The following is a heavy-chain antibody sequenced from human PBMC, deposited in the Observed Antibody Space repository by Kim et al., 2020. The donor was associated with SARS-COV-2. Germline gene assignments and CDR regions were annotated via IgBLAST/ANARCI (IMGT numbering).Heavy chain of an antibody. J-gene: IGHJ4*02. D-gene: IGHD3-9*01. CDR2: IYWDDDK. V-gene: IGHV2-5*02. Sequence: RQPPGKALEWLALIYWDDDKRYSPSLKSRLTITKDTSKNQVVLTMTNMDPVDTATYYCAHHTILSILDYWGQGTLVTVSS. CDR3: AHHTILSILDY.